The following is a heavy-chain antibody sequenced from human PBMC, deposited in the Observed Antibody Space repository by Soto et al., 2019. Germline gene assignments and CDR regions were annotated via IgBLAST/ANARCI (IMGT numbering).Heavy chain of an antibody. CDR3: SRLEGG. CDR2: SRNKAKSYTT. D-gene: IGHD3-3*01. Sequence: EEQLVESGGDLVQPGGSLTLSCVGSGFTFTDQYMEWVRQAPGKGLEWIARSRNKAKSYTTDYAASVKGRFTISRDLSKNSLYLQMNNLKIEDTAVYYCSRLEGGWGQGTLVTVSS. J-gene: IGHJ4*02. V-gene: IGHV3-72*01. CDR1: GFTFTDQY.